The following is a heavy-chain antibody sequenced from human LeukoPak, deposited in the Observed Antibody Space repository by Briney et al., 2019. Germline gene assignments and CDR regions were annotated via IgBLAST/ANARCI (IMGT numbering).Heavy chain of an antibody. CDR1: GYTFTGYY. CDR2: ITPFNGNT. CDR3: ATSLAAAADYYYYGMDV. V-gene: IGHV1-45*02. D-gene: IGHD6-13*01. Sequence: SVKVSCKASGYTFTGYYMHWVRQAPGQALEWMGWITPFNGNTNYAQKFQDRVTITRDRSMSTAYMELSSLRSEDTAMYYCATSLAAAADYYYYGMDVWGQGTTVTVSS. J-gene: IGHJ6*02.